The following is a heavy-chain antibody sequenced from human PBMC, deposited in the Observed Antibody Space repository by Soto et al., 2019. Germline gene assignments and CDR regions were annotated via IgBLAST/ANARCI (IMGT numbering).Heavy chain of an antibody. CDR3: ARDTAMALPDA. J-gene: IGHJ4*02. Sequence: QVQLVQSGTEVKKPGASVKVSCKASGYTFTSYAISWVRQAPGQGLEWMGWINPYNGNTNYAQKLQGRVTMTTDTSTSTSYMELRSLRSDDTAVYYCARDTAMALPDAWGQGTLVTVSS. CDR2: INPYNGNT. V-gene: IGHV1-18*01. CDR1: GYTFTSYA. D-gene: IGHD5-18*01.